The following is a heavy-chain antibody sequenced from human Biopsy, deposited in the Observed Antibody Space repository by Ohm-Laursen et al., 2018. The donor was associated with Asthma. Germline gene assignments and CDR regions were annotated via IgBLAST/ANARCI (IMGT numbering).Heavy chain of an antibody. CDR1: GYTFTYYA. CDR2: INAGNGKL. D-gene: IGHD2-8*02. CDR3: ARDGNWCRLRNCSPPGYWFDP. J-gene: IGHJ5*02. V-gene: IGHV1-3*01. Sequence: ASVKVSCKASGYTFTYYAIHWLRQAPGQRPEWMGWINAGNGKLEYSGKFQGRVTITRDTSATTAYMELSSLTSGDTAAYYCARDGNWCRLRNCSPPGYWFDPWGQGTLVTVSS.